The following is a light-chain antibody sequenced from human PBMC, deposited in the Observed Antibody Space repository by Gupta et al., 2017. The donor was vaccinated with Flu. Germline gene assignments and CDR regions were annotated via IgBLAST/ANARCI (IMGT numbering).Light chain of an antibody. CDR2: SDN. CDR1: SSNIGSNT. V-gene: IGLV1-44*01. CDR3: ATWDDSLNAVV. J-gene: IGLJ2*01. Sequence: RVTISCSGSSSNIGSNTVYWYQQFPGTAPKLLIYSDNQRPSGVPDRVSGSKSGTSASLAISGLQSEDEADYYCATWDDSLNAVVFGGGTKLTVL.